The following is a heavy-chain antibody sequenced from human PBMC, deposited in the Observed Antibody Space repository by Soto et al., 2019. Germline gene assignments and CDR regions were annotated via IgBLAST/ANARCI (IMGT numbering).Heavy chain of an antibody. V-gene: IGHV1-69*01. CDR2: FIPVYRTL. D-gene: IGHD3-3*01. J-gene: IGHJ4*02. CDR3: ATGVIWIGYFTFDS. Sequence: QVLLVQSGAEVKKPGSSVKISCKASGGSFGNSAINWVRQTPGQGLEWLGGFIPVYRTLNYAQKFQGRVTITADESTGTDYMKLNSLASNDTAVYYCATGVIWIGYFTFDSWGQGTRVTVS. CDR1: GGSFGNSA.